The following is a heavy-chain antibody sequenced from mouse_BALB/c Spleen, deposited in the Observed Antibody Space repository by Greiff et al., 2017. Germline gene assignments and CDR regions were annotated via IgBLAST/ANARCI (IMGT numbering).Heavy chain of an antibody. CDR3: TTTASYAMDY. CDR2: INPSNGGT. D-gene: IGHD1-2*01. Sequence: ESGAELVKPGASVKLSCKASGYTFTSYYMYWVKQRPGQGLEWIGEINPSNGGTNFNEKFKSKATLTVDKSSSTAYMQLSSLTSEDSAVYYCTTTASYAMDYWGQGTSVTVSS. J-gene: IGHJ4*01. CDR1: GYTFTSYY. V-gene: IGHV1S16*01.